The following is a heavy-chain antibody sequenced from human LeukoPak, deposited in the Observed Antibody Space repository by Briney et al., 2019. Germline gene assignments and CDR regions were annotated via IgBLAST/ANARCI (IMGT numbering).Heavy chain of an antibody. CDR3: AGTRIVGATSFDY. V-gene: IGHV4-59*01. J-gene: IGHJ4*02. CDR2: IYYSGST. D-gene: IGHD1-26*01. Sequence: SETLSLTCTVSGGSISSYYWSWIRQPPGKGLEWIGYIYYSGSTNYNPSLKSRVTISVDTSKNQFSLKLSSVTAADTAVYYCAGTRIVGATSFDYWGQGTLVTVSS. CDR1: GGSISSYY.